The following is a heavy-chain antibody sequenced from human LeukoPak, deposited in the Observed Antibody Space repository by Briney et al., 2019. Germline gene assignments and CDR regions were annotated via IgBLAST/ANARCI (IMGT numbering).Heavy chain of an antibody. D-gene: IGHD6-13*01. CDR3: ARQAAAVVY. Sequence: GGSLRLSCAASGFTFSTYAMHWVRQAPGKGLEYVSGITRKGDSTYYADSVKGRFTISRDNSKNTLYLQMGGLRAEDMAVYYCARQAAAVVYWGQGTLVTVSS. CDR2: ITRKGDST. V-gene: IGHV3-64*02. J-gene: IGHJ4*02. CDR1: GFTFSTYA.